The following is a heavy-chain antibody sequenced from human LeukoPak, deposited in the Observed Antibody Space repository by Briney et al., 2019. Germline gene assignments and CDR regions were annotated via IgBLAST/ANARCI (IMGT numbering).Heavy chain of an antibody. CDR1: GFTFSTYA. Sequence: PEGSLRLSCAASGFTFSTYAMSWVRQAPGKGLEWVSAISASGGSTYYADSVKGRFTISRDNSKNTLYLQMNSLRAEDTAVYYCAKRGLGSSSGAYYFDYWGQGTLVTVSS. D-gene: IGHD6-6*01. CDR3: AKRGLGSSSGAYYFDY. V-gene: IGHV3-23*01. J-gene: IGHJ4*02. CDR2: ISASGGST.